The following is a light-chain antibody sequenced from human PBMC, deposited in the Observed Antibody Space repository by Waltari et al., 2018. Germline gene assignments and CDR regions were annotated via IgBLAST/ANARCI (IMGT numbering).Light chain of an antibody. V-gene: IGKV1-39*01. CDR3: QLSYNTPFT. J-gene: IGKJ5*01. Sequence: DIQMTQSPSSLSASVGDRVTITCRASQSISSYLNWYQQKPGKAPELLIYAASSLQSGVPSRFSGSGSGTDFTLTISSLQPEDFATYYCQLSYNTPFTFGQGTRLEIK. CDR1: QSISSY. CDR2: AAS.